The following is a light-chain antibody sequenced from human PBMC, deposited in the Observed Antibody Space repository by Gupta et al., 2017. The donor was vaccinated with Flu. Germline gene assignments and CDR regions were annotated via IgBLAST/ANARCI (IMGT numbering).Light chain of an antibody. CDR1: DIGSES. CDR3: RVWDSSSGHPVV. Sequence: TARLSCSSDDIGSESFPCYLQRPGRAPVLIIFDDNVRPSGSPARFSASNSGGTAALTILRGEAGDEADLYCRVWDSSSGHPVVFGGGTNLAVL. J-gene: IGLJ2*01. CDR2: DDN. V-gene: IGLV3-21*01.